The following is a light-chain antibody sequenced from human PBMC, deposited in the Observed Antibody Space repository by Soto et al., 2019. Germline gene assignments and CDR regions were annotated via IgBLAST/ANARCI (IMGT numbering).Light chain of an antibody. V-gene: IGLV2-11*01. Sequence: QSALTQPRSVSGSPGQSVTISCTGTRSDVGGYNYVSWYQQHPGKPPKLMIYDVTKRPSGVPDRFSGSKSGNTASLTISGLQADDEADYYCCSYAGSYIFVFGTGTKLTVL. CDR2: DVT. CDR3: CSYAGSYIFV. CDR1: RSDVGGYNY. J-gene: IGLJ1*01.